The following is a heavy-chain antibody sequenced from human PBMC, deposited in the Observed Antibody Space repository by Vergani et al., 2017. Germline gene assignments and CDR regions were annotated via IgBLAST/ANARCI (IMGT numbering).Heavy chain of an antibody. CDR2: IIPIFGTA. CDR3: ARDTRKGFGELLPDY. V-gene: IGHV1-69*18. CDR1: GYTFTSYA. D-gene: IGHD3-10*01. Sequence: QVQLVQSGSELKKPGASVKVSCKASGYTFTSYAISWVRQAPGQGLEWMGRIIPIFGTANYAQKFQGRVTITADESTSTAYMELSSLRSEDTAVYYCARDTRKGFGELLPDYWGQGTLVTVSS. J-gene: IGHJ4*02.